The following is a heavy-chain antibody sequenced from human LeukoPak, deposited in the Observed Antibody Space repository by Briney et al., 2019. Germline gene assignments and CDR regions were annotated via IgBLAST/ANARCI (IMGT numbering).Heavy chain of an antibody. Sequence: KPSETLSLTCTVSGGSISSSSYYWGWIRQPPGKGLEWIGSIFQTGNTLYNPSVKSRFTISVDTSKNQFSLIMNAVTAADTAVYYCARHSIATSNFGVVISYWFDPWGQGTPVTVSS. CDR2: IFQTGNT. CDR1: GGSISSSSYY. J-gene: IGHJ5*02. V-gene: IGHV4-39*01. D-gene: IGHD3-3*01. CDR3: ARHSIATSNFGVVISYWFDP.